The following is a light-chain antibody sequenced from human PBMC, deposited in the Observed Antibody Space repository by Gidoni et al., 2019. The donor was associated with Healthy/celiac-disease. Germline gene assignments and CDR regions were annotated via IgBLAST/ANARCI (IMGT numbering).Light chain of an antibody. J-gene: IGLJ1*01. Sequence: QSALTQPRSVSVSPGQSVTISCTGTSSDVGGYNYVYWYQQHPGKAPKLMIYDVSKRPSGVPDRFSGSKSGNTASLTISGLQAEDEADYYCCSYAGSYTFYVFGTGTKVTVL. CDR3: CSYAGSYTFYV. CDR2: DVS. CDR1: SSDVGGYNY. V-gene: IGLV2-11*01.